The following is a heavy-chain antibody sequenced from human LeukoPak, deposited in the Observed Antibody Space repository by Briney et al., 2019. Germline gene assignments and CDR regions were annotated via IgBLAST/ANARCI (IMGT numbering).Heavy chain of an antibody. J-gene: IGHJ5*02. CDR2: INHSGSA. V-gene: IGHV4-34*01. Sequence: SETLSVTCAVYGGSFSGYYWSWIRQPPGEGLEWIGEINHSGSANYNSSLKSRVTLSIDTSKNQFSLILSSVTAADTAVYYCARSAGYSSAWGQGTRVTVSS. D-gene: IGHD6-19*01. CDR3: ARSAGYSSA. CDR1: GGSFSGYY.